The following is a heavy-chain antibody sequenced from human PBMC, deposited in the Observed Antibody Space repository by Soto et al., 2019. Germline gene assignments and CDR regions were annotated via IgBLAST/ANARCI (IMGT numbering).Heavy chain of an antibody. CDR2: MNPNSGNT. D-gene: IGHD2-2*01. J-gene: IGHJ6*02. CDR1: GYTFTSYD. V-gene: IGHV1-8*01. Sequence: QVQLVQSGAEVKKPGASVKVSCKASGYTFTSYDIHWVRQATGQGLEWMGWMNPNSGNTGYAQKFQGRVTMTRNTFISTAYMELSSLGSEDRAVDYCARELEAGVDIVLVPAGRWGMDLWGQGTTVTVSS. CDR3: ARELEAGVDIVLVPAGRWGMDL.